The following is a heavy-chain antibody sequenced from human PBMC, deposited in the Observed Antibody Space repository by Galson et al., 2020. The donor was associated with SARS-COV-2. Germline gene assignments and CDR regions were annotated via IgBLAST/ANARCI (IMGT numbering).Heavy chain of an antibody. V-gene: IGHV3-7*01. D-gene: IGHD3-16*01. CDR3: AGSDYYDQCALDI. CDR2: INGDGSDK. J-gene: IGHJ3*02. CDR1: GFSLSNYV. Sequence: GGSLRLSCAASGFSLSNYVMSWVRQAPGKGLQWVATINGDGSDKDYMDSVKGGFTMSRDNSKNALYLEMNSLRAEDTAVYYCAGSDYYDQCALDIWGQGTMVTVSS.